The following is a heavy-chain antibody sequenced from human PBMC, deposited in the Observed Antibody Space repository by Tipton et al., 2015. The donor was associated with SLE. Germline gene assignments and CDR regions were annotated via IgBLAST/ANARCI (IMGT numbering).Heavy chain of an antibody. CDR2: INHSGST. Sequence: GLVKPSETLSLTCAVYGGSFSGYYWSWIRQPPGKGLEWIGEINHSGSTNYNPSLKSRVTISVDTSKNQFSLKLSSVTAADTAVYYCARGRRFGYWGQGTLVTVSS. D-gene: IGHD5-24*01. CDR3: ARGRRFGY. CDR1: GGSFSGYY. V-gene: IGHV4-34*01. J-gene: IGHJ4*02.